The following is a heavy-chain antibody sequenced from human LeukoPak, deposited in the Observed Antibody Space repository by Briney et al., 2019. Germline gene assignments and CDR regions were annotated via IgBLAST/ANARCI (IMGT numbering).Heavy chain of an antibody. D-gene: IGHD3-22*01. Sequence: ASVKVSCKASGYTFTGYYMHWVRQAPGQGLEWMGWISPNSGGTNYAQKFQGRVTMTRDTSISTAYMELRSLRSDDTAVYYCARVEDYYDSSGYYSRGHFDYWGQGTLVTVSS. CDR1: GYTFTGYY. V-gene: IGHV1-2*02. CDR3: ARVEDYYDSSGYYSRGHFDY. CDR2: ISPNSGGT. J-gene: IGHJ4*02.